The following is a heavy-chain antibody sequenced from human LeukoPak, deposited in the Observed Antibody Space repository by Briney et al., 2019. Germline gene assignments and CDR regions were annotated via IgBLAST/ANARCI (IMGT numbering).Heavy chain of an antibody. CDR1: GGYISSYY. CDR3: ARELLRHDILTGSYFDY. CDR2: IYYSGST. J-gene: IGHJ4*02. D-gene: IGHD3-9*01. Sequence: SETLSLTCTVSGGYISSYYWSWIRQPPGKGLEWIGYIYYSGSTNYNPSLKSRVTISVDTSKNQFSLKLSSVTAADTAVYYCARELLRHDILTGSYFDYWGQGTLVTVSS. V-gene: IGHV4-59*01.